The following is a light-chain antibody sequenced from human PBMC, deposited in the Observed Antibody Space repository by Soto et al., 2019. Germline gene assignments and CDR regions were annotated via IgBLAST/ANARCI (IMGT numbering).Light chain of an antibody. Sequence: QSVLTQPASVSGSPGQSITTYCTGTSSDVGAYNYVSWYQQQSGKAPKLMIHEVSNRPSGVSNRFSGSKSGNTASLTISGLQAEDEADYYCSSYTTSRAYVFGIGTKVTVL. V-gene: IGLV2-14*01. CDR3: SSYTTSRAYV. CDR2: EVS. CDR1: SSDVGAYNY. J-gene: IGLJ1*01.